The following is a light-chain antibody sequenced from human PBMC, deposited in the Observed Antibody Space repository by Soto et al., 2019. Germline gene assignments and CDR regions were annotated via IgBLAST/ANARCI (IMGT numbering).Light chain of an antibody. J-gene: IGLJ1*01. V-gene: IGLV2-11*01. CDR2: DVD. CDR3: CLFAGRSI. Sequence: QSVLTQPRSVSGSPGQSVTISCAGTSSDVGRYDFVSWYQQHPGRAPKFIIYDVDKRPSGVPDRFSGSKSGNTASLTISGLQVEDEADYYCCLFAGRSIFGTGTKLTVL. CDR1: SSDVGRYDF.